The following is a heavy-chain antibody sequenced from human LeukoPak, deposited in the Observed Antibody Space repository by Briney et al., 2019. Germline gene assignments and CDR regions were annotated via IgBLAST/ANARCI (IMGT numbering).Heavy chain of an antibody. J-gene: IGHJ4*02. CDR2: IRYDGSNK. V-gene: IGHV3-30*02. D-gene: IGHD3-10*01. CDR1: RFTFSSYG. CDR3: AKSMVRGVISNSPVDY. Sequence: GGSLRLSCAASRFTFSSYGMHWVRQAPGKGLEWVAFIRYDGSNKYYADSVKGRFTISRDNSKNTLYLQMNSLRAEDTAVYYCAKSMVRGVISNSPVDYWGQGTLVTVSS.